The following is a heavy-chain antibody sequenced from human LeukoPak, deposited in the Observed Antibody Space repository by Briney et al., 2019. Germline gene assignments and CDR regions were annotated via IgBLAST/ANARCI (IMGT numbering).Heavy chain of an antibody. V-gene: IGHV3-53*01. CDR3: AKDLPRAFDI. CDR2: IYSGGST. J-gene: IGHJ3*02. Sequence: GGYLRLSCAASGFTVSSNYMSWVRQAPGKGLEWVSVIYSGGSTYYADSVKGRFTISRDNSKNTLYLQMNSLRAEDTAVYYCAKDLPRAFDIWGQGTMVTVSS. CDR1: GFTVSSNY.